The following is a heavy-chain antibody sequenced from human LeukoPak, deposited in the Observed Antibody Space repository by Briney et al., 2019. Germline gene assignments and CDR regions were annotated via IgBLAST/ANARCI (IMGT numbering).Heavy chain of an antibody. CDR2: INPNSGGT. J-gene: IGHJ4*02. CDR1: GYTFTGYY. V-gene: IGHV1-2*02. Sequence: ASVKVSCKASGYTFTGYYMHWVRQAPGQGLEWMGWINPNSGGTNYAQKFQGRVTMTRDTSISTAYMELSRLRSDDTAVYYFASASYYDSSGYYFDYWGQGTLVTVSS. CDR3: ASASYYDSSGYYFDY. D-gene: IGHD3-22*01.